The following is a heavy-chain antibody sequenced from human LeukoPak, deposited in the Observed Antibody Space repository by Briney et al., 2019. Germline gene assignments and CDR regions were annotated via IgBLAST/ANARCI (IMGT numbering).Heavy chain of an antibody. CDR3: ARAVSGGLWYYFDY. CDR2: IYASGNT. V-gene: IGHV4-4*07. J-gene: IGHJ4*02. CDR1: GGSISSYY. Sequence: SETLSLTCTVSGGSISSYYWSWVRQPAGKGLEWIGRIYASGNTNYNPSLKGRVTMTVDTSKNQFSLNLSSVTAADTAVYYCARAVSGGLWYYFDYWGQGTLVTVSS. D-gene: IGHD2-8*02.